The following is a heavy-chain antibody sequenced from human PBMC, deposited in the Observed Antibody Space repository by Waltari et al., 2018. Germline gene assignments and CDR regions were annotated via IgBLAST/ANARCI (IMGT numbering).Heavy chain of an antibody. V-gene: IGHV3-23*04. D-gene: IGHD3-9*01. CDR2: ITASGSHT. J-gene: IGHJ4*02. Sequence: EVQLVQSGGGLVQPGGSLRLSCAASGFIFSNYAMCWVRQAPGGGLGCVLGITASGSHTHFVDSVKGRFTISRDNSKNIVYLQMNSLRAEDTAVYYCAKDYDYLTGYYTDMGYWGQGTLVTVSS. CDR3: AKDYDYLTGYYTDMGY. CDR1: GFIFSNYA.